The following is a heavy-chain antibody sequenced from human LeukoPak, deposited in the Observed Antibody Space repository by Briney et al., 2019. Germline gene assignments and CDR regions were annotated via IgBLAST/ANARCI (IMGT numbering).Heavy chain of an antibody. D-gene: IGHD5-18*01. Sequence: PSETLSLTCTVSGGSISSYYWSWIRQPPGKALEWLARIDWDDDKYYSTSLKTRLTISKDTSKNQVVLTMTNMDPVDTATYYCARISFRDTAMVHDAFDIWGQGTMVTVSS. CDR1: GGSISSYY. CDR3: ARISFRDTAMVHDAFDI. J-gene: IGHJ3*02. V-gene: IGHV2-70*11. CDR2: IDWDDDK.